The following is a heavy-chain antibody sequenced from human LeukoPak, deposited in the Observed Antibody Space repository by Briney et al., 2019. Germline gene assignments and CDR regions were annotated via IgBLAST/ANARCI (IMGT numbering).Heavy chain of an antibody. J-gene: IGHJ5*02. V-gene: IGHV1-2*02. CDR1: GYTFTGYY. Sequence: ASVKVSCKASGYTFTGYYMHWVRQAPGQGLEWMGWINPNSGGTNYAQKFQGRVTMTRDTSISTAYMELSRLRSDDTAVYYCARGGTIFGEVIKGFDPWGQGTLVTVSS. CDR2: INPNSGGT. D-gene: IGHD3-3*01. CDR3: ARGGTIFGEVIKGFDP.